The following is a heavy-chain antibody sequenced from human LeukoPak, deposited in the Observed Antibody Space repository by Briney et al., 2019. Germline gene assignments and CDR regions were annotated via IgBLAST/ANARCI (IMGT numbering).Heavy chain of an antibody. V-gene: IGHV4-59*08. J-gene: IGHJ3*02. D-gene: IGHD6-25*01. Sequence: PSETLSLTCTVSGASIHTYYRSWIRQPAGQGLEWIGYIYYSGTTSYNPSLKTRVTISIDTSKNQFSLKLRSVTAADTAVYYCARHSGRGNAFDIWGQGTRVTVSS. CDR2: IYYSGTT. CDR1: GASIHTYY. CDR3: ARHSGRGNAFDI.